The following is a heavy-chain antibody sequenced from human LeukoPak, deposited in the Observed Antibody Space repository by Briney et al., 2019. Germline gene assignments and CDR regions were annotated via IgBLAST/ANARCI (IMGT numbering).Heavy chain of an antibody. D-gene: IGHD3-3*01. CDR2: IYHTGST. V-gene: IGHV4-4*02. CDR1: GGSISSSNW. CDR3: ARADYDFWSGYYFDY. Sequence: PSGTLSLTCAVSGGSISSSNWWSWVRQPPGKGLEWIGEIYHTGSTNYNPSLKSRVTISVDTSKNQFSLKLSSVTAADTAVYYCARADYDFWSGYYFDYWGQGTLVTVSS. J-gene: IGHJ4*02.